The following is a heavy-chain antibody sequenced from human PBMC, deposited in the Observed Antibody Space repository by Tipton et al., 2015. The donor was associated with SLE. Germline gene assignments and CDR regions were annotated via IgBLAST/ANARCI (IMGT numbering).Heavy chain of an antibody. J-gene: IGHJ5*02. D-gene: IGHD3-10*01. CDR1: GGSISSHY. CDR3: ASWGPTMVRGVKGYDP. Sequence: LRLSCTVSGGSISSHYWSWMRQPPGKGLEWIGYIYYSGSTNYNPALKSRVTISVDTSKNQFSLKLSSVTAADTAVYYCASWGPTMVRGVKGYDPWGQGTLVTVTS. V-gene: IGHV4-59*11. CDR2: IYYSGST.